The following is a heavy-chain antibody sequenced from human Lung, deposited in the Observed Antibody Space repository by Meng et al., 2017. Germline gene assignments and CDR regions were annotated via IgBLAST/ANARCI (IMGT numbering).Heavy chain of an antibody. D-gene: IGHD6-13*01. CDR2: IDPNSGDT. CDR1: GYNYPDCW. CDR3: AGDEDISAAAKLCGDY. Sequence: VRLPQPGSAVTDAGASVKASCRPAGYNYPDCWLLWVRRAPWDGPGWMGRIDPNSGDTHYAQRLQGRVTMTGDTSISTAYMELSGLRSDDTAMYYCAGDEDISAAAKLCGDYWGQGTLVTVSS. J-gene: IGHJ4*02. V-gene: IGHV1-2*06.